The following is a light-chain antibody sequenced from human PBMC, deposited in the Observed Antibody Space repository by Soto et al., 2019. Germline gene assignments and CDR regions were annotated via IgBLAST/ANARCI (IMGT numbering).Light chain of an antibody. J-gene: IGKJ1*01. CDR2: DAS. CDR1: QTINSW. CDR3: QQYNSYSRT. Sequence: DIQMTQSPSTLSASVGDRVTITCRASQTINSWLAWYQQKPGKAPKVLIFDASSLESGVPSRFSGSGSGTEFTLTISSLQPDDFATYYCQQYNSYSRTFGQGTKVDI. V-gene: IGKV1-5*01.